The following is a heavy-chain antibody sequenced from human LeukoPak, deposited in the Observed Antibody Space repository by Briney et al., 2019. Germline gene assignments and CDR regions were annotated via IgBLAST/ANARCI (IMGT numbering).Heavy chain of an antibody. Sequence: ASVKVSCKASGYTFTGYYMHWVRQAPGQGLEWMGWINPNSGGTNYAQKSQGRVTMTRDTSISTAYMELSRLRSDDTAVYYCARNERYSSGWYPSGYYYMDVWGKGTTVTVSS. J-gene: IGHJ6*03. CDR2: INPNSGGT. V-gene: IGHV1-2*02. CDR3: ARNERYSSGWYPSGYYYMDV. CDR1: GYTFTGYY. D-gene: IGHD6-19*01.